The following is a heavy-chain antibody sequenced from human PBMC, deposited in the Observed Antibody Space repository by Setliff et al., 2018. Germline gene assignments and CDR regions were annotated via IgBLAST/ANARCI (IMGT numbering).Heavy chain of an antibody. J-gene: IGHJ5*02. CDR2: IYTSGST. V-gene: IGHV4-4*07. CDR1: GGSISSYY. Sequence: SESLSLTCTVSGGSISSYYWSWIRQPAGKGLEWIGRIYTSGSTNYNPSLKSRVTMSVDTSKNQFSLKLSSVTAADTAVYYCARSYYNFWSGYYRVNWFDPWGQGTLVTVSS. D-gene: IGHD3-3*01. CDR3: ARSYYNFWSGYYRVNWFDP.